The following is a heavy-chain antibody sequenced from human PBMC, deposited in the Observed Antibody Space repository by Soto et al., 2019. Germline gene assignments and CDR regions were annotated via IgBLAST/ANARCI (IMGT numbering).Heavy chain of an antibody. CDR2: IWYDGSNK. CDR1: GFTFSSYG. J-gene: IGHJ4*02. CDR3: ARVGDYYDSSGYCLGDDY. D-gene: IGHD3-22*01. Sequence: QVQLVESGGGVVQPGRSLRLSCAASGFTFSSYGMHWVRQAPGKGLEWVAVIWYDGSNKYYADSVKGRFTISRDNSKNTLYLQMNSLRAEDTAVYYCARVGDYYDSSGYCLGDDYWGQGTLVTVSS. V-gene: IGHV3-33*01.